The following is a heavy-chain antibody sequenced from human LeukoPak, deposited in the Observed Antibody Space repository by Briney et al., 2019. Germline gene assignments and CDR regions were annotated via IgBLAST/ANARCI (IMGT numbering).Heavy chain of an antibody. Sequence: GGSLRLSCAGTGFAFNMFAIDWVRQAPGKGLEWVSGLSRGGSTTNYADSVKGRFTISRDKSQNSVFLQLNSLRPEDTAVYFCARDRDVRVVDAHYDAYDMWGQGTVVTVSS. D-gene: IGHD2-15*01. CDR1: GFAFNMFA. V-gene: IGHV3-23*01. J-gene: IGHJ3*02. CDR3: ARDRDVRVVDAHYDAYDM. CDR2: LSRGGSTT.